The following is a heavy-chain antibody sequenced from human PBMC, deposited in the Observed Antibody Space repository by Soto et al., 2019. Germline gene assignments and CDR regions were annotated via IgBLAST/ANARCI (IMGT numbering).Heavy chain of an antibody. Sequence: ASVKVSCKASGGTFSSYAISWVRQAPGQGLEWMGGIIPIFGTASYAQKFQGRVTITADESTSTAYMELSSLRSEDTAAYYCARDEPITGTTLEESWFDPWGQGTLVTVSS. CDR1: GGTFSSYA. V-gene: IGHV1-69*13. D-gene: IGHD1-7*01. CDR3: ARDEPITGTTLEESWFDP. CDR2: IIPIFGTA. J-gene: IGHJ5*02.